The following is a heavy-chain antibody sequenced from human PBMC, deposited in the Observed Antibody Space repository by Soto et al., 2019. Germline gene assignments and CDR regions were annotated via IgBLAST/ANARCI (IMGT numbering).Heavy chain of an antibody. J-gene: IGHJ6*02. CDR3: ARRLRYCTNGVCPTFSGMDV. V-gene: IGHV3-30-3*01. Sequence: GGSLRLSCAASGFTFSSYAMHWVRQAPGKGLEWVAVISYDGSNKYYADSVKGRFTISRDNSKNTLYLQMNSLRAEDTAVYYCARRLRYCTNGVCPTFSGMDVWGQGTTVTVSS. CDR1: GFTFSSYA. CDR2: ISYDGSNK. D-gene: IGHD2-8*01.